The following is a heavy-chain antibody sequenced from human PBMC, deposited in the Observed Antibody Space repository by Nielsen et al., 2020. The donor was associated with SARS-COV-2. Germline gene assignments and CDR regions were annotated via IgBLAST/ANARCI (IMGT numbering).Heavy chain of an antibody. CDR1: GFTFSSYS. CDR2: ISSSSSYI. J-gene: IGHJ4*02. CDR3: ARDHKRRDGYNWARPGY. D-gene: IGHD5-24*01. V-gene: IGHV3-21*01. Sequence: GESLKISCAASGFTFSSYSMNWVRQAPGKGLEWVSSISSSSSYIYYADSVKGRFTISRDNAKNSLYLQMNSLRAEDTAVYYCARDHKRRDGYNWARPGYWGQGTLVTVSS.